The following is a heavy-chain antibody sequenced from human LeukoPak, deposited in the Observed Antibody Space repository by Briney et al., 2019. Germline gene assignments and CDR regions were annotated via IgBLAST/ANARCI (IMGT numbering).Heavy chain of an antibody. CDR3: ARGGGYCSGGSCYSEDY. Sequence: SETLSLTCTVSGGSLNNYYWSWIRQPPGKGLEWIGEVNHGGSTNYNPSLKSRVTISVDTSKNQVSLKLSSVTAADTAVYYCARGGGYCSGGSCYSEDYWGQGTLVTVSS. CDR2: VNHGGST. CDR1: GGSLNNYY. D-gene: IGHD2-15*01. V-gene: IGHV4-34*01. J-gene: IGHJ4*02.